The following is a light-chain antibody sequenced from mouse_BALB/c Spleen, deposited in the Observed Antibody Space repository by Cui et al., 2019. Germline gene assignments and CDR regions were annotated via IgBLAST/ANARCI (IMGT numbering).Light chain of an antibody. CDR3: QQWSGYPFT. CDR2: RTS. J-gene: IGKJ2*01. V-gene: IGKV4-58*01. CDR1: SSVSSSY. Sequence: ENVLTQSPAIMAASLGQKVTMTCSASSSVSSSYLHWYQQKSGASPKPLIHRTSNLASGVPARFSGSGSGTFYSLTISSVEAEDDATYYCQQWSGYPFTFGGGTKLEIK.